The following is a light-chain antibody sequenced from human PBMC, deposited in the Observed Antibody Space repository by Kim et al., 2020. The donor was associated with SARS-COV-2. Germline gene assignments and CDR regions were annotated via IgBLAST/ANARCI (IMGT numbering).Light chain of an antibody. Sequence: EIVSTQSPATLSLSPGERATLSCRASQSVSSYLAWYQQKPGQAPRLLIYDASNRATGIPARFSGSGSGADFTLTISSLESEDFAVYYCQQRNNWPPITCGQETRLEIK. CDR2: DAS. CDR1: QSVSSY. CDR3: QQRNNWPPIT. J-gene: IGKJ5*01. V-gene: IGKV3-11*01.